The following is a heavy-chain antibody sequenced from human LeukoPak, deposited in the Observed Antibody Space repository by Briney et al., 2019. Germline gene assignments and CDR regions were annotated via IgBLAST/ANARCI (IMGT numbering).Heavy chain of an antibody. J-gene: IGHJ6*02. D-gene: IGHD2-15*01. V-gene: IGHV3-30*01. CDR3: AKDRYCCDYYAMDV. CDR1: GFPLSHYA. CDR2: ISDDGNNK. Sequence: GRSLRLSYTASGFPLSHYAMHWIRQAPGKGLEWGAVISDDGNNKYYADSVKGRFTISRDNSKNTLYLQMNSLRAEDTAVYYCAKDRYCCDYYAMDVWGQGTTVTVSS.